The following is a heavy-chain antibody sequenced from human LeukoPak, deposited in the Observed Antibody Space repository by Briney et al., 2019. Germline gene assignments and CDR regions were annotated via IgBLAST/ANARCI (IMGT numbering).Heavy chain of an antibody. J-gene: IGHJ4*02. V-gene: IGHV3-30*18. CDR2: ISYDGSNK. CDR1: GFTFSSYG. D-gene: IGHD6-19*01. CDR3: AKDPARYSSGQNYFDY. Sequence: PGGALRLSCAASGFTFSSYGMHWVRQAPGKGLEWVAVISYDGSNKYYADSVKGRFTISRDNSKNTLYLQMNSLRAEDTAVYYCAKDPARYSSGQNYFDYWGQGTLVTVSS.